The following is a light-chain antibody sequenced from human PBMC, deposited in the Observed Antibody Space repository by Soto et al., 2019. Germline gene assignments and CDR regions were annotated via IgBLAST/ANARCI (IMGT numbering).Light chain of an antibody. J-gene: IGKJ1*01. V-gene: IGKV3-20*01. CDR2: GAS. Sequence: EIVLTQSPGTLSLSPGERATLSCRASQSVSSSYLAWYQQKPGQAPRPLIYGASSRATGIPDRFSGSGSGTDFTLPISRLEPEDFAVYYCQQYGSSPRTFGQGTKVDIK. CDR1: QSVSSSY. CDR3: QQYGSSPRT.